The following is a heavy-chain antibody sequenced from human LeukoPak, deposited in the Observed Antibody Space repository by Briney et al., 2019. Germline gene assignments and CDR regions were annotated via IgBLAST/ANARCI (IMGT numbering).Heavy chain of an antibody. CDR3: ARRRYFDWMIDY. CDR2: INPNSGGT. V-gene: IGHV1-2*02. D-gene: IGHD3-9*01. Sequence: GASVKVSCKASGCTFTGYYMHWVRQAPGQGLEWMGWINPNSGGTNYAQKFQGRVTMTRDTSISTAYMELSRLRSDDTAVYYCARRRYFDWMIDYWGQGTLVTVSS. J-gene: IGHJ4*02. CDR1: GCTFTGYY.